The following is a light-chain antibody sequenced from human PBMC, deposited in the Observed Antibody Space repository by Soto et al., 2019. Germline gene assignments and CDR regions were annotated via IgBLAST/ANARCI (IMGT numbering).Light chain of an antibody. CDR1: SSNIGAGYD. V-gene: IGLV1-40*01. J-gene: IGLJ2*01. CDR3: QSYDSSLSGSV. CDR2: GNS. Sequence: QSVLTQPPSVSGAPGQRVTISCTGSSSNIGAGYDVHWYQQLPGTAPKLLIYGNSNRPSGVPDRFSGSKSGTSASLAITGLQAEEEADYYCQSYDSSLSGSVFGGGTKSPS.